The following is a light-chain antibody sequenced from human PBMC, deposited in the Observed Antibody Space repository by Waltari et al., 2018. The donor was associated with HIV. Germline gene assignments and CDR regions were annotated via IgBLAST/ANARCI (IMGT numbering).Light chain of an antibody. CDR1: SSDVGGYNY. CDR3: ISYTSGSTLYV. V-gene: IGLV2-14*01. CDR2: EVS. J-gene: IGLJ1*01. Sequence: QSALTQSASVSGSPGQSITISCTGTSSDVGGYNYVSWYQQHPGRAPKVVVYEVSNRPSGISNRFSGSKSGNTASLTISGLQAEDEADYYCISYTSGSTLYVFGTGTKVTVL.